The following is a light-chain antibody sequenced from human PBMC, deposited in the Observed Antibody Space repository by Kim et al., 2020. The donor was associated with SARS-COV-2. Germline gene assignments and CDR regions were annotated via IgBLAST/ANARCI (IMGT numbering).Light chain of an antibody. V-gene: IGLV6-57*01. CDR1: SGSIASNL. J-gene: IGLJ2*01. CDR3: QTYDSSNVV. Sequence: GKTVPISCTSSSGSIASNLLQLYQQRPGSSPTSVIYEDKQRPSRVPDRCSSSIDSSSNSASLTFSGLKTEGEADYYWQTYDSSNVVFGGGTQLTVL. CDR2: EDK.